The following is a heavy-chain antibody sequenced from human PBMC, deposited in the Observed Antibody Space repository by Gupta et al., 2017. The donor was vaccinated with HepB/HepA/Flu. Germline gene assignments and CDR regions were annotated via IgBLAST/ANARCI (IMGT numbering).Heavy chain of an antibody. D-gene: IGHD3-22*01. Sequence: QVQLVESGGGVVQPGRSLRLSCAASGFPFSSSGMHGVRQAPGKGLEWVAVISYDGSNKYYADSVKGRFTISRDNSKNTLYLQMNSLRAEDTAVYYCAKEGDSSGYPIDYWGQGTLVTVSS. CDR2: ISYDGSNK. J-gene: IGHJ4*02. CDR1: GFPFSSSG. CDR3: AKEGDSSGYPIDY. V-gene: IGHV3-30*18.